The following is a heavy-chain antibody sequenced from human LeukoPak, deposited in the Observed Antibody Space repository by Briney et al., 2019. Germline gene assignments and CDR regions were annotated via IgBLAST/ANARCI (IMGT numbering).Heavy chain of an antibody. CDR1: GGSISSGGYY. J-gene: IGHJ4*02. D-gene: IGHD4-11*01. CDR2: IYHSGST. V-gene: IGHV4-30-2*01. Sequence: SQTLSLTCTVSGGSISSGGYYWSWIRQPPGKGLEWIGYIYHSGSTYYNPSLKSRVTISVDRSKNQFSLKLSSVTAADTAVYYCARDIYSNYEMDGGFDYWGQGTLVTVSS. CDR3: ARDIYSNYEMDGGFDY.